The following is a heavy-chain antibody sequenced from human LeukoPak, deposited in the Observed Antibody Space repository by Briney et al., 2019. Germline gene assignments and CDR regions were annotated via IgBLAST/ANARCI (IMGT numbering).Heavy chain of an antibody. CDR1: GFTFDDYA. J-gene: IGHJ4*02. CDR3: AKAGDSSGYFHQYYFDY. D-gene: IGHD3-22*01. Sequence: GGSLRLSCAASGFTFDDYAMHWVRQAPGKGLEWVSGISWNSGSIDYADSVKGRFTISRDNAKNSLYLQMNSLRAEDMALYYCAKAGDSSGYFHQYYFDYWGQGTLVTVSS. V-gene: IGHV3-9*03. CDR2: ISWNSGSI.